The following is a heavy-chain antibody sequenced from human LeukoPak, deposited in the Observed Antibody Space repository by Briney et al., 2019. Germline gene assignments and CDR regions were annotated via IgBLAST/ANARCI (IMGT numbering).Heavy chain of an antibody. V-gene: IGHV3-21*01. Sequence: PGGSLRLSCAASGFTFSSYAMNWVRQAPGKGLEWVSSTSLTSNDIYYAASVRGRFIISRDNAKNLLSLQMNSLRAEDTALYYCARGDTSLQRNDALDIWGQGTMVSVSS. J-gene: IGHJ3*02. CDR1: GFTFSSYA. CDR3: ARGDTSLQRNDALDI. CDR2: TSLTSNDI. D-gene: IGHD2/OR15-2a*01.